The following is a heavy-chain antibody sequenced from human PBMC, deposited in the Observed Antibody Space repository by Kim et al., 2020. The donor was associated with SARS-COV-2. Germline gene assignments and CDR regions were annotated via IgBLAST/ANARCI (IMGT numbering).Heavy chain of an antibody. Sequence: NGRFTISRDHSKNTLYLQMNSLRAEDTAVYYCAKDGGYSYGSYYYYGMDVWGQGTTVTVSS. V-gene: IGHV3-23*01. J-gene: IGHJ6*02. D-gene: IGHD5-18*01. CDR3: AKDGGYSYGSYYYYGMDV.